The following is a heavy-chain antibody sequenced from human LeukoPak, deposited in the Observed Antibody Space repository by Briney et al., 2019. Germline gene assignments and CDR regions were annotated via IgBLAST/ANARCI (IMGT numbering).Heavy chain of an antibody. D-gene: IGHD3-10*01. V-gene: IGHV3-49*04. Sequence: PGRSLRLSCTTSGFTFGDHAMSWVRQAPGKGLEWVCFIRSKAYGGTTEYAASVKGRFIISRDDSKGIAYLQMNSLETEDTAVYYCASSPMVRGVIWYFDYRGQGTLVTVSS. CDR1: GFTFGDHA. CDR3: ASSPMVRGVIWYFDY. J-gene: IGHJ4*02. CDR2: IRSKAYGGTT.